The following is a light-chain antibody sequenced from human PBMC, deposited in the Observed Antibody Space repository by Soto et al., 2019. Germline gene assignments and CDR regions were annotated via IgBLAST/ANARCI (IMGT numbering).Light chain of an antibody. V-gene: IGLV4-69*01. CDR3: QTWGTGVHVV. CDR1: SGRSSYA. Sequence: QPLLTQSPSASASLGASVKLTCTLSSGRSSYAIAWHQQQPEKAPRYLMRLNSDGSHRKGDGIPDRFSGSSSGTERYLTISSLQSEDEADYYCQTWGTGVHVVFGGGTKLTVL. CDR2: LNSDGSH. J-gene: IGLJ2*01.